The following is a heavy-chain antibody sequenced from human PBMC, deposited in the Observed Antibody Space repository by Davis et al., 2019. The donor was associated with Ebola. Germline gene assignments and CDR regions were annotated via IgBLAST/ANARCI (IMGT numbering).Heavy chain of an antibody. J-gene: IGHJ4*02. Sequence: GESLKISCAASGFTFSSYAMSWVRQAPGKGLEWVSAISGSGGSTYYADSVKGRFTISRDNSKNTLYLQMNSLRAEDTAVYYCANPSATGDLGGYWGQGALVTVSS. CDR2: ISGSGGST. CDR1: GFTFSSYA. CDR3: ANPSATGDLGGY. V-gene: IGHV3-23*01. D-gene: IGHD7-27*01.